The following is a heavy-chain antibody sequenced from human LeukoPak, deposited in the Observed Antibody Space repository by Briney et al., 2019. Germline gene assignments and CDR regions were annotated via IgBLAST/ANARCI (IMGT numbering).Heavy chain of an antibody. J-gene: IGHJ2*01. CDR1: GGSLSSHY. D-gene: IGHD6-19*01. CDR2: TYYSGST. Sequence: PSETLSLTCTVYGGSLSSHYWSWIRQPPGKGLEWIGYTYYSGSTNYNPSLKSRVTISIDTSKNLFSLKLSSVTAADTAVYSCARGGSGWDWYFDLWGRGTLVTVSS. V-gene: IGHV4-59*11. CDR3: ARGGSGWDWYFDL.